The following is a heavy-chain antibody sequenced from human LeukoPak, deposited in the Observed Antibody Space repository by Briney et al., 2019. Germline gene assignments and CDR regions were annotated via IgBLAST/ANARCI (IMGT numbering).Heavy chain of an antibody. D-gene: IGHD1-26*01. V-gene: IGHV3-23*01. CDR3: ASPVGATTVRAFDI. J-gene: IGHJ3*02. CDR2: ISAGGYST. CDR1: GFTFSNYA. Sequence: GGSLRLSCAASGFTFSNYAMTWVRQAPGKGLEWVSGISAGGYSTYYSDSVKGRFTISRDNSNNMLYLQMTSLRAEDTAVYYCASPVGATTVRAFDIWGQGTMVTVSS.